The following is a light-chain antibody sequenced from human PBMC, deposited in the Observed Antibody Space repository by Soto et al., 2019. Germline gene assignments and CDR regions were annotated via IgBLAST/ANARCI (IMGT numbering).Light chain of an antibody. CDR2: AAS. Sequence: EIVMTQSPATLSVSPGERATLSCRASQSVSSDLAWYQQKPGQAPRLLIYAASTRATGIPARFSGSGSGTEFTLTISGLQSEDFAVYYCQQYNDWPLYTFGQGTKLEIK. V-gene: IGKV3-15*01. CDR3: QQYNDWPLYT. CDR1: QSVSSD. J-gene: IGKJ2*01.